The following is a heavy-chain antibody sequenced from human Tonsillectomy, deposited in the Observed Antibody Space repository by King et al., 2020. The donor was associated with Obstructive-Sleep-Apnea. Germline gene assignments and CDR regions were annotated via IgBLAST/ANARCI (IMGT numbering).Heavy chain of an antibody. J-gene: IGHJ5*02. CDR1: GFTFSHYT. CDR3: VTDSSGRYSLFGGS. Sequence: VQLVESGGGLVKPGGSLRLSCAASGFTFSHYTMNWVRQAPGRGLEWVSSISGNSYYIYYADSVKGRFTISRDNASLYLQMNSLRGEYTAVYYCVTDSSGRYSLFGGSWGQGALVTVSS. D-gene: IGHD3-22*01. V-gene: IGHV3-21*01. CDR2: ISGNSYYI.